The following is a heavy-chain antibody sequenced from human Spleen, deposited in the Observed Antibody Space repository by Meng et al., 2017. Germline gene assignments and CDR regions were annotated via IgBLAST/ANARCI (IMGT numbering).Heavy chain of an antibody. D-gene: IGHD2-2*01. CDR2: IIPLFDTA. CDR1: GGTFSNYA. CDR3: ARKAGNCISTTCYSLDY. J-gene: IGHJ4*02. V-gene: IGHV1-69*13. Sequence: SVKVSCKASGGTFSNYAFSWVRQVPGQGLEWMGGIIPLFDTANYAQKFLGRVTISADESTSTAYMELSSLRSEDTAVYFCARKAGNCISTTCYSLDYWGQGTLVTVSS.